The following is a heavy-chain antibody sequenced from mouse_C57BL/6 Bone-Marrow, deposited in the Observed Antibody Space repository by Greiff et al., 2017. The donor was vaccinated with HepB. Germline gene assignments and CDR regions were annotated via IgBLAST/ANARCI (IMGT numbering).Heavy chain of an antibody. CDR2: INPNNGGT. D-gene: IGHD3-2*02. CDR3: ARGSSGGQYYFDY. V-gene: IGHV1-26*01. J-gene: IGHJ2*01. CDR1: GYTFTDYY. Sequence: EVQLQQSGPELVKPGASVKISCKASGYTFTDYYMNWVKQSHGKSLEWIGDINPNNGGTSYNQKFKGKATLTVDKSSSTAYMELRSLTSEDSAVYYCARGSSGGQYYFDYWGQGTTLTVSS.